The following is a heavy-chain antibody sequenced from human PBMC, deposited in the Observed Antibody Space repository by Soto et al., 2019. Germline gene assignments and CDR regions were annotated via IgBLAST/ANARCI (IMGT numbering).Heavy chain of an antibody. CDR3: ARDHRYSSSFFDY. J-gene: IGHJ4*02. V-gene: IGHV1-18*03. D-gene: IGHD6-19*01. Sequence: QVRLVLSGDEVKKPGASVKVSCKASGYAFTDYGISWVRQAPGQGLEWIGWISAYNGNTNYAQKFQGRVTVTTDTSTTTAYMEVRNLRSDDMAVYYCARDHRYSSSFFDYWSQGTLITVS. CDR2: ISAYNGNT. CDR1: GYAFTDYG.